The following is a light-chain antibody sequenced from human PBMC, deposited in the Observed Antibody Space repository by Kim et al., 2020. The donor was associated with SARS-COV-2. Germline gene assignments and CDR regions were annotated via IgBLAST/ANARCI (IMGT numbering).Light chain of an antibody. V-gene: IGLV1-44*01. CDR2: TNN. CDR1: RSNIGSNT. CDR3: AAWDDSLNTYV. J-gene: IGLJ1*01. Sequence: GPGVTISCSGSRSNIGSNTVNWYQQLPGTAPKLLIHTNNDRPSGVPDRFSGSKSGTSASLAISGLQSEDEADYSCAAWDDSLNTYVFGTGTKVTVL.